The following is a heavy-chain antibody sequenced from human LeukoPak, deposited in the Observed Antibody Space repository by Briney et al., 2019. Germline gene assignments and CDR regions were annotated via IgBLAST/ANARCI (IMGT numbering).Heavy chain of an antibody. J-gene: IGHJ4*02. CDR1: GDSVSSNSAT. CDR2: TYYKSKWYN. Sequence: SQTLSLTCAISGDSVSSNSATWNWIRQSPSRGLEWLGRTYYKSKWYNDYAVSVKSRITINSDTSKNQFSLKLSSVTAADTAVYYCARGYYDSSGYHDYWGQGTLVTVSS. D-gene: IGHD3-22*01. CDR3: ARGYYDSSGYHDY. V-gene: IGHV6-1*01.